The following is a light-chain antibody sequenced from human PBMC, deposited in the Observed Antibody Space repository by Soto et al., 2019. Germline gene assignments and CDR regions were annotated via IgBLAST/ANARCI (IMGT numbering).Light chain of an antibody. V-gene: IGKV3-15*01. Sequence: EKVMTQSPATLSVSPGERATLSCRATQSVKSRLAWYQQKPGQAPRLLFYDAVTRDPGITGRFSGSASGTDFNLTISALQSDDVAVSYYQQYYDWPLSLGGGTKVQIK. CDR2: DAV. CDR1: QSVKSR. J-gene: IGKJ4*01. CDR3: QQYYDWPLS.